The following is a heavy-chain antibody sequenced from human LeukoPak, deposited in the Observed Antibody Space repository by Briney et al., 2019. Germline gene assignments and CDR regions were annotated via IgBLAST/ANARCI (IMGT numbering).Heavy chain of an antibody. D-gene: IGHD3-3*01. Sequence: SQTLSLTCTVSGGSISSGSYYWGWIRQPPGKGLEWIGSIYYSGSTYYNPSLKSRVTISVDTSKNQFSLKLSSVTAADTAVYYCARHGVVTIFGVVIPDDYWGQGTLVTVSS. CDR3: ARHGVVTIFGVVIPDDY. CDR1: GGSISSGSYY. J-gene: IGHJ4*02. CDR2: IYYSGST. V-gene: IGHV4-39*01.